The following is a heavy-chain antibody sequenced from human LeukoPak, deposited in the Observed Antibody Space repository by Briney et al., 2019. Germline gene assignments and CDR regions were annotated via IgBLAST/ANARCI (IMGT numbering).Heavy chain of an antibody. CDR3: AGCMLSVFDY. CDR1: GGSISSSSYY. D-gene: IGHD2-8*01. V-gene: IGHV4-39*01. Sequence: SETLSLTCTVSGGSISSSSYYWGWIRQPPGKGLEWIGSIYYSGSTYYNPSLKSRVTISVDTSKNQFSLKLSSVTAADTAVYYCAGCMLSVFDYWGQGTLVTVSS. CDR2: IYYSGST. J-gene: IGHJ4*02.